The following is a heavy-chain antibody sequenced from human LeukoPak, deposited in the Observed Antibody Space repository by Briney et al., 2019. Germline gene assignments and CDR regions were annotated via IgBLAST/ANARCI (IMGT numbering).Heavy chain of an antibody. CDR1: GDSVSSNSVG. Sequence: SQTLSLTCAISGDSVSSNSVGWHWIRQSPSGGLEWLGRTYYRSKWYNDYGASVKSRITINSDTCKNQFSLQLSSVTPEDTAVYFCTRNKYYGSDYWGQGTLVTVSS. J-gene: IGHJ4*02. CDR2: TYYRSKWYN. D-gene: IGHD4-17*01. CDR3: TRNKYYGSDY. V-gene: IGHV6-1*01.